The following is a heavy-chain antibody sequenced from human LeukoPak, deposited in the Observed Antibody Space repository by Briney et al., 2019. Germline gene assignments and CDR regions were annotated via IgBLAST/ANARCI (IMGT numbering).Heavy chain of an antibody. Sequence: GGSLRLSCAASGFSFSSYGMHWVRQAPGKGLEWVALTSYDGSNKYYGDSVKGRFTISRDNSKNTLYLQMNSLRAQDTAVYYCAKMPGDFWSAFYHYFDFWGQGTLVIVSS. CDR1: GFSFSSYG. CDR2: TSYDGSNK. J-gene: IGHJ4*02. CDR3: AKMPGDFWSAFYHYFDF. D-gene: IGHD3-3*01. V-gene: IGHV3-30*18.